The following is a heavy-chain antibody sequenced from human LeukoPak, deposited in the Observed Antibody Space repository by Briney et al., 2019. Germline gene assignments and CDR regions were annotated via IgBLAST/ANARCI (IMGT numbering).Heavy chain of an antibody. D-gene: IGHD6-13*01. J-gene: IGHJ4*02. CDR1: GYTFTSYE. CDR2: MNPNSGNT. CDR3: ARPYSSSWLGKYYFDY. V-gene: IGHV1-8*01. Sequence: ASVKVSCKASGYTFTSYEINWVRQATGQGLEWMGWMNPNSGNTGYAQKFQGRVTMTTDTSTSTAYMEMRSLRSDDTAVYYCARPYSSSWLGKYYFDYWGQGTLVTVSS.